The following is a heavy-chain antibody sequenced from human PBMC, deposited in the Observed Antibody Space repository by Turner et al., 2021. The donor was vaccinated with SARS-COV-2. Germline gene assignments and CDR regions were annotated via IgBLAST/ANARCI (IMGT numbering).Heavy chain of an antibody. Sequence: ELQLVESGGGLVQPGGSLTLSCAASGSTFSSYWMRSVRQAPGKGVEWVTNIDQDRSEKYYVGSVKGRFTISRDNAKNSMYLQVNSLSAEDTAVYYCARSDLGLFFDYWGQGTLVTVSS. D-gene: IGHD7-27*01. CDR3: ARSDLGLFFDY. V-gene: IGHV3-7*01. CDR1: GSTFSSYW. J-gene: IGHJ4*02. CDR2: IDQDRSEK.